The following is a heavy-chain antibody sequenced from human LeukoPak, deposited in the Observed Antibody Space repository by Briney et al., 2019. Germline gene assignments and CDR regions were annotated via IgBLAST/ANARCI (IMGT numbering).Heavy chain of an antibody. Sequence: PGGSLRPSCAASGFTFSSYAMHWVRQAPGKGLEYVSAISSNGGSTYYANSVKGRFTISRDNSKNTLYLQMGSLRAEDTAVYYCANYLTEDAFDIWGQGTMVTVSS. CDR2: ISSNGGST. J-gene: IGHJ3*02. V-gene: IGHV3-64*01. CDR3: ANYLTEDAFDI. CDR1: GFTFSSYA. D-gene: IGHD1-14*01.